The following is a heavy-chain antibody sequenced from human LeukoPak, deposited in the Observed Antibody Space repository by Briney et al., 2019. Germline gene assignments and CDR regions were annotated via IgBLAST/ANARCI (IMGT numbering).Heavy chain of an antibody. CDR2: VYYSGSI. V-gene: IGHV4-59*12. CDR3: ARRGDPYSWARGNDY. CDR1: GGFINDYY. J-gene: IGHJ4*02. D-gene: IGHD4-23*01. Sequence: SETLSLTCTVSGGFINDYYWNWIRQPPGKGLEWIGYVYYSGSINYNPSLKSRVTISVDTSKNQFSLKLSSVTAADTAVYYCARRGDPYSWARGNDYWGQGTLVTVSS.